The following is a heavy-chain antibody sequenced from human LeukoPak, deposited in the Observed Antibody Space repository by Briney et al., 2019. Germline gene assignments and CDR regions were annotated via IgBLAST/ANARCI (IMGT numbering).Heavy chain of an antibody. CDR3: ARKGGTMVHYRHFDQ. Sequence: GGSLRLSCVASGFTFSSYTMHWVRQAPGKGLEWVAVISYDGNNKYYADSAQDRFTISRDNSKNTIHLQMNSLRAEDTAMYYCARKGGTMVHYRHFDQWGQGTLVTVSS. V-gene: IGHV3-30*04. CDR1: GFTFSSYT. J-gene: IGHJ4*02. D-gene: IGHD3-10*01. CDR2: ISYDGNNK.